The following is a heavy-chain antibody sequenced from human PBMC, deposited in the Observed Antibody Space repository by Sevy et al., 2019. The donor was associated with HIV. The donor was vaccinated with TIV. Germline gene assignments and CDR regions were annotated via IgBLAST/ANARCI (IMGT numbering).Heavy chain of an antibody. CDR1: GFTFSDHY. CDR3: VRGPNCGVCGCQRISPYCLDV. V-gene: IGHV3-72*01. J-gene: IGHJ6*03. Sequence: GGSLRLSCAASGFTFSDHYVDWVRQAPGKGLEWIGRIRNRPNSYTTEYAASVEGRFTISRDDSRNSLYLQMNSLKTEDSAVYYCVRGPNCGVCGCQRISPYCLDVWGKGATVTVSS. CDR2: IRNRPNSYTT. D-gene: IGHD2-21*01.